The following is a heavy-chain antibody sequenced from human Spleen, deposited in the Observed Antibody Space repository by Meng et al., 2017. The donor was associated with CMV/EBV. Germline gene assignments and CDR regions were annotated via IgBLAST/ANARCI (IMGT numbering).Heavy chain of an antibody. Sequence: AASEFTFTSYAMNWVRQAPGQGPEWVSGISDSGSHTYYADSVKGRFTISRDNSKNTLYLQMNSLRAEDTAVYYCAREKGTTAWYVLDYWGQGTVVTVSS. D-gene: IGHD3-10*02. V-gene: IGHV3-23*01. J-gene: IGHJ4*02. CDR3: AREKGTTAWYVLDY. CDR1: EFTFTSYA. CDR2: ISDSGSHT.